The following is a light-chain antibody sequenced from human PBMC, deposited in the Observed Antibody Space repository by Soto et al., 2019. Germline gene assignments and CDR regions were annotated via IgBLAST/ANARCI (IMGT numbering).Light chain of an antibody. CDR2: DAS. J-gene: IGKJ4*01. CDR1: QSISSW. Sequence: DNQMTQSPSTLSASVGDRVTIPCRASQSISSWLAWYQQKPGKAPKLLIYDASSLKSGSPSRFSGSGSGTEFTLTISSLQPDDFAIYYCQQYDNYPLTFGGGTKVDIK. CDR3: QQYDNYPLT. V-gene: IGKV1-5*01.